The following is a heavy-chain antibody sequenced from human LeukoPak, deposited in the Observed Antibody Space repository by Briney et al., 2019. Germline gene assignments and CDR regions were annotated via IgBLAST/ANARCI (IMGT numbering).Heavy chain of an antibody. V-gene: IGHV3-74*01. CDR3: AREDRFGYNYAYGIDV. Sequence: PGGSLRLSCAASGFXFNRYWMHWVRQAPGKGLVWVSRIDSDGRSTTYVDSVKGRFTISRDNAKNTVFLQMNSLRPEDTAVYYCAREDRFGYNYAYGIDVWGQGTTVTVSS. J-gene: IGHJ6*02. CDR1: GFXFNRYW. D-gene: IGHD5-18*01. CDR2: IDSDGRST.